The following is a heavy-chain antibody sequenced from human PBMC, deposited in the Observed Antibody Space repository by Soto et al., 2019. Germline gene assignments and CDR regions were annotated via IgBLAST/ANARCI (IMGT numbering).Heavy chain of an antibody. V-gene: IGHV3-30-3*01. Sequence: QVQLVESGGGVVQPGRSLRLSCAASGFTFSSYAMHWVRQAPGKGLEWVAVISYDGSNKYYADSVKGRFTISRDNSKNTLYLQMNSLSAEDTAVYYCARDKAATRAVDIVATMGLRIDYWGQGTLVTVSS. CDR2: ISYDGSNK. CDR3: ARDKAATRAVDIVATMGLRIDY. CDR1: GFTFSSYA. J-gene: IGHJ4*02. D-gene: IGHD5-12*01.